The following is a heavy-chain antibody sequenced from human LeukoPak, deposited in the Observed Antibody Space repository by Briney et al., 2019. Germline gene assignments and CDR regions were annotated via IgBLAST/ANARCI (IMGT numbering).Heavy chain of an antibody. V-gene: IGHV3-66*01. CDR2: IYSGGST. Sequence: PGGSLRLSCAASGFTVSSNYMSWVRQAPGKGLEWVSVIYSGGSTYYADSVKGRFTISRDNSKNTLYLQMNSLRAEDTAVYYCARGGDCSSTSCYVKYYFDYWGQGTLVTVSS. CDR1: GFTVSSNY. CDR3: ARGGDCSSTSCYVKYYFDY. D-gene: IGHD2-2*01. J-gene: IGHJ4*02.